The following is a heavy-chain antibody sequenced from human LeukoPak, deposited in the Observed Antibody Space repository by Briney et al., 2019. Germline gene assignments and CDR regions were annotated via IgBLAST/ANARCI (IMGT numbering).Heavy chain of an antibody. J-gene: IGHJ5*02. V-gene: IGHV4-59*03. CDR1: GGSISSYY. Sequence: SETLSLTCSVSGGSISSYYGSWIRQPPGMGLEWIGYIFYSGTTNYNPSLKSRVTISVDTSKNQFSLRLTSVTAADTAVYFCAGVRGIISRNWFDPWGHGTLVTVSS. D-gene: IGHD3-10*01. CDR3: AGVRGIISRNWFDP. CDR2: IFYSGTT.